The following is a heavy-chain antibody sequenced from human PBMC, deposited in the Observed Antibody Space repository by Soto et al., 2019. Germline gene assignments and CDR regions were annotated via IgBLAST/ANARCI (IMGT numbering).Heavy chain of an antibody. J-gene: IGHJ4*02. D-gene: IGHD3-22*01. CDR2: IYWDDDK. CDR1: GFSLSTSGVG. CDR3: AHRTYDISGYYFDY. V-gene: IGHV2-5*02. Sequence: QITLKESGPTLVKPTQTLALTCTFSGFSLSTSGVGVGWIRQPPGKALEWLALIYWDDDKRYSPSLKSRLTITKDTSKDQVVLTMTNMDPVDTATYYCAHRTYDISGYYFDYWGQGTLVTVSS.